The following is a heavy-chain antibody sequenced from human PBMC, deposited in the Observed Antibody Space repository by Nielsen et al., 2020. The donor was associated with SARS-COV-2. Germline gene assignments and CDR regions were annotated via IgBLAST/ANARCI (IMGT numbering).Heavy chain of an antibody. V-gene: IGHV4-39*01. CDR1: GGSITTTTYY. Sequence: GSLRLSCTVSGGSITTTTYYWAWIRQPPGKGLEWIGSMYYRGNTYYNPSLKSRVAISADTSKNQFSLSLTSVTASDTAVYYCARHRRGGDFQYWGQGTLVIASS. J-gene: IGHJ1*01. D-gene: IGHD3-10*01. CDR3: ARHRRGGDFQY. CDR2: MYYRGNT.